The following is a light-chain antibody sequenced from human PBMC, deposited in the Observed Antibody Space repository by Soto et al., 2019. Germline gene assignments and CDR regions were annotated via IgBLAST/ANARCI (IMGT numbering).Light chain of an antibody. V-gene: IGKV3-20*01. J-gene: IGKJ5*01. CDR2: DAS. CDR1: QTISSGF. Sequence: LVHSGGILYMYQEDRATLSCRASQTISSGFLAWYQQKVGQAPRLLIYDASNRATGVPDRFSGSGSGTDFSLTISILEPEDCAVYHCQEYSSSPRTFGQGTRLE. CDR3: QEYSSSPRT.